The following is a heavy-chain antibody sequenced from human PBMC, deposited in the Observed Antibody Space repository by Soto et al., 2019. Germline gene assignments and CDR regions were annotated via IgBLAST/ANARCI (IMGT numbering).Heavy chain of an antibody. D-gene: IGHD4-4*01. CDR3: ARGHTVRDYYYFGVDV. CDR1: GGSISSGGYY. CDR2: IYYSGSS. Sequence: QVQLQESGPGLVKTSQTQSLTCPVSGGSISSGGYYWSWIRQHPGKVLECIRYIYYSGSSYYNPSLESRVTISVDPSKIQFSLKLSYVTAADPAVYYCARGHTVRDYYYFGVDVWGQGTRVPVSS. J-gene: IGHJ6*02. V-gene: IGHV4-31*03.